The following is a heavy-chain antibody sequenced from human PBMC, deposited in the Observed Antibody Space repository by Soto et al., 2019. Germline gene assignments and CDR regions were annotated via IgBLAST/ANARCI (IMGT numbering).Heavy chain of an antibody. D-gene: IGHD2-15*01. CDR2: IIPILGIA. J-gene: IGHJ4*02. Sequence: QVQLVQSGAEVKKPGSSVKVSCKASGGTFSSYTISWVRQAPGQGLEWMGRIIPILGIANYAQKFQGRVTITADKSTSTAYMELSSLRSEDTAVYYCAGGTPPGYCSGGSCSEFDHWGQGTLVTVSS. CDR1: GGTFSSYT. CDR3: AGGTPPGYCSGGSCSEFDH. V-gene: IGHV1-69*02.